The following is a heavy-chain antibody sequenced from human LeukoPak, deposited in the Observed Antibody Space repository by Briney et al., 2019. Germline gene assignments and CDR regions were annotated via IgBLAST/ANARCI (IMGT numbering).Heavy chain of an antibody. J-gene: IGHJ4*02. Sequence: GGSLRLSCAASGFTFDDYGMSWVRQAPAKGREGVSGINWNGGSTGYADSVKGRFTIYRDNAKNSLYLQMNSLRAEDTSLYYCPRGLPPDGTAQRGQRTMATVSS. V-gene: IGHV3-20*04. D-gene: IGHD1-1*01. CDR2: INWNGGST. CDR1: GFTFDDYG. CDR3: PRGLPPDGTAQ.